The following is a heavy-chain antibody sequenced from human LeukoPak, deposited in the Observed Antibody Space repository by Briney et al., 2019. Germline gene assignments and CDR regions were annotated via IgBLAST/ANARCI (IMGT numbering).Heavy chain of an antibody. CDR3: ARLVIADFDY. CDR2: IYYSGST. CDR1: GGSISSDGYS. D-gene: IGHD3-16*02. J-gene: IGHJ4*02. V-gene: IGHV4-30-2*03. Sequence: SETLSLTCAVSGGSISSDGYSWSWIRQPPGKGLEWIGYIYYSGSTYYNPSLKSRVTISVDTSKNQFSLNLSSVTAADTAVYYCARLVIADFDYWGQGTLVTVSS.